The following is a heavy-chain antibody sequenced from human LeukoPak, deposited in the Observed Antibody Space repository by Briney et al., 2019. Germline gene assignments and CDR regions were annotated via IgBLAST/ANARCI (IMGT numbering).Heavy chain of an antibody. CDR2: ISGYNGHT. CDR1: GFSFASFG. CDR3: ARGTWEAAATLHSFDT. V-gene: IGHV1-18*01. Sequence: SVKVSCKAFGFSFASFGFNWVRQAPGQGLEWMGWISGYNGHTRYEQKFHDRVTMTTDSSTSTVYMELRSLRYDDTALYYCARGTWEAAATLHSFDTWGQGALVLVSS. J-gene: IGHJ4*02. D-gene: IGHD1-26*01.